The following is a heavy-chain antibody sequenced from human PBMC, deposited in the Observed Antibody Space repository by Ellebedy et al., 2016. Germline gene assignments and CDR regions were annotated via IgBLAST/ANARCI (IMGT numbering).Heavy chain of an antibody. CDR2: INPSGGNP. J-gene: IGHJ4*02. CDR1: GYTFTSYY. D-gene: IGHD2-8*02. V-gene: IGHV1-46*01. Sequence: ASVKVSCKTSGYTFTSYYMRWVRQAPGQGLEWMGIINPSGGNPNYAQKFQGRLTMTRDTSTNTVYMELSSLRSEDTAIYYCARESPSSTGFDYWGQGTLVTVSS. CDR3: ARESPSSTGFDY.